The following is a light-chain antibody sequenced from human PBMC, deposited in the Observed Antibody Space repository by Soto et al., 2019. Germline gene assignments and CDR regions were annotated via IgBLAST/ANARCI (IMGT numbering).Light chain of an antibody. J-gene: IGKJ5*01. CDR2: DAS. CDR3: LQYNSYSIT. CDR1: QSISSW. Sequence: DIQMTQSPSTLSATVGDRVTISCRASQSISSWLAWYQQKPGQAPRLLIYDASSLESGVPSRFSGSGSGTDFTLTISSLQPDDFATYYCLQYNSYSITFGQGTRLEIK. V-gene: IGKV1-5*01.